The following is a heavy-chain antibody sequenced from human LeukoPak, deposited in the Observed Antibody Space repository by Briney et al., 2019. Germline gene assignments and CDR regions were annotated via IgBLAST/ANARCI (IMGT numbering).Heavy chain of an antibody. J-gene: IGHJ4*02. Sequence: SETLSLTCAVSGGSISGYYWTWIRQPAGKGLEWIGRIYTSGSTNYNPSLKSRVTMSVDTSKNQFSLKLSSVTAADTAVYYCATEGWNRIDYWGQGTLVTVSS. CDR3: ATEGWNRIDY. D-gene: IGHD1-1*01. CDR1: GGSISGYY. V-gene: IGHV4-4*07. CDR2: IYTSGST.